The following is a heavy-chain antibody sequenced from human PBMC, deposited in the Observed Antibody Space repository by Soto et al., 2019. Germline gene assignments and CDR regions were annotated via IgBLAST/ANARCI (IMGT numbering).Heavy chain of an antibody. D-gene: IGHD6-19*01. Sequence: QVQLQESGPGLVKPSETLSLTCTVSGGSISSYYWSWIRHPPGKGLEWIGYIYYSGSTNYNPSLKSRVTISVDTSKNQFSLKLSSVTAADTAVYYCARRISSGSIGDAFDIWGQGTMVTVSS. J-gene: IGHJ3*02. CDR1: GGSISSYY. V-gene: IGHV4-59*01. CDR2: IYYSGST. CDR3: ARRISSGSIGDAFDI.